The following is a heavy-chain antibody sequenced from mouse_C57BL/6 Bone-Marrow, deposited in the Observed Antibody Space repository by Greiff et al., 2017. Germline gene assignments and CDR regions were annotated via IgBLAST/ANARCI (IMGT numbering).Heavy chain of an antibody. J-gene: IGHJ1*01. CDR2: INPKNGGT. V-gene: IGHV1-26*01. CDR1: GYTFTDYY. Sequence: VQLQQSGPELVKPGASVKISCKASGYTFTDYYMNWVKQSHGKSLEWIGDINPKNGGTSYNQKFKGKATLTVDKYSSTAYMELRSLTSEDSAVYYCARTNYVSSSLCWYFDVWCSGTTVTVSS. D-gene: IGHD1-1*01. CDR3: ARTNYVSSSLCWYFDV.